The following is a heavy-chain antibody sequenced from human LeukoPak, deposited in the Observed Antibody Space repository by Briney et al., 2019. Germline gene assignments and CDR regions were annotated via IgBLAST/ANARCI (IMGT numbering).Heavy chain of an antibody. Sequence: GESLKISCAASGFTFSSYAMSWVRQAPGKGLEWVSAISGSGGSTYYADSVKGRFTISRDNSKNTLYLQMNSLRAEDTAVYYCAKAPQSRGLGTFDYWGQGTLVTVSS. CDR3: AKAPQSRGLGTFDY. V-gene: IGHV3-23*01. J-gene: IGHJ4*02. D-gene: IGHD3/OR15-3a*01. CDR2: ISGSGGST. CDR1: GFTFSSYA.